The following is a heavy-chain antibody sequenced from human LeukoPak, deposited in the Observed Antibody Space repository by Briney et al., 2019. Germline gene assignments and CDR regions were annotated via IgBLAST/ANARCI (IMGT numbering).Heavy chain of an antibody. CDR2: IYITGST. CDR3: ARVRIGETSYDASDV. V-gene: IGHV4-59*13. Sequence: ASETLSLTCTVSGGSISSYYWTWLRQPPGKGLEWIGDIYITGSTNYNPYLKRRVTMSVDTSKNQFSLRLSSVTAADTAVYYCARVRIGETSYDASDVWGLGTMVTVSS. J-gene: IGHJ3*01. CDR1: GGSISSYY. D-gene: IGHD1-26*01.